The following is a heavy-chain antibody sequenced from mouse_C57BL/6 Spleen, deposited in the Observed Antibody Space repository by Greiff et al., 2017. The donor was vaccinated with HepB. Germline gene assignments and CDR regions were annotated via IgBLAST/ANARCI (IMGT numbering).Heavy chain of an antibody. V-gene: IGHV5-16*01. D-gene: IGHD3-3*01. CDR3: AREGRGFDY. J-gene: IGHJ2*01. CDR2: INYDGSST. Sequence: EVNLVESEGGLVQPGSSMKLSCTASGFTFSDYYMAWVRQVPEKGLEWVANINYDGSSTYYLDSLKSRFIISRDNAKNILYLQMSSLKSEDTATYYCAREGRGFDYWGQGTTLTVSS. CDR1: GFTFSDYY.